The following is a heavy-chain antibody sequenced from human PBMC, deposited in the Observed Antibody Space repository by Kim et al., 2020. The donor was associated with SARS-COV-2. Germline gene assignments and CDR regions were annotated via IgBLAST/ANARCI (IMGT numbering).Heavy chain of an antibody. D-gene: IGHD3-10*01. CDR1: GYTFTSYG. J-gene: IGHJ5*02. CDR2: ISAYNGNT. V-gene: IGHV1-18*01. CDR3: ARWVTMVRGVSGWFDP. Sequence: ASVKVSCKASGYTFTSYGISWVRQAPGQGLEWMGWISAYNGNTNYAQKLQGRVTMTTDTSTSTAYMELRSLRSDDTAVYYCARWVTMVRGVSGWFDPWGQGTLVTVSS.